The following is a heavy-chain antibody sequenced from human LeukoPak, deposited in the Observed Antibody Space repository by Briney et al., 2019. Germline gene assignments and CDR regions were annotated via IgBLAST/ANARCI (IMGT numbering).Heavy chain of an antibody. D-gene: IGHD4-11*01. Sequence: GASVKVSCKASGGTFSSYAICWVRQAPGQGLEWMGWISAYNGNTNYAQKLQGRVTMTTDTSTSTAYMELRSLRSDDTAVYYCARVTFSNSYYYYYMDVWGKGTTVTVSS. CDR3: ARVTFSNSYYYYYMDV. V-gene: IGHV1-18*01. CDR1: GGTFSSYA. CDR2: ISAYNGNT. J-gene: IGHJ6*03.